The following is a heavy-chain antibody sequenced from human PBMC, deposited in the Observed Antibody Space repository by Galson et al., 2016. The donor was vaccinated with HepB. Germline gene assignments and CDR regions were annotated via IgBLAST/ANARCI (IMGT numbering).Heavy chain of an antibody. CDR1: GYSIRSGYY. D-gene: IGHD2-21*02. V-gene: IGHV4-38-2*01. J-gene: IGHJ4*02. CDR2: VYYSGTT. CDR3: ARGGNCGGDCYSFDH. Sequence: SETLSLTCAVSGYSIRSGYYWGWIRQPPGKGLEWIGTVYYSGTTYYNPSLKSRVTISVATSKNQVSLKLTSVTAADTAVYYCARGGNCGGDCYSFDHWGQGTLVAVSS.